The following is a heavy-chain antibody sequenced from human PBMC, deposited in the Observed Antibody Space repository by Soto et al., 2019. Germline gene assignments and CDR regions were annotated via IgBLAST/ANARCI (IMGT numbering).Heavy chain of an antibody. Sequence: GASVKVSCKASGGTFSSYAISWVRQAPGQGLEWMGGIIPIFGTANYAQKFQGRVTITADESTSTAYMELSSLRSEDTAVYYCARGSSELLLHNWFDPWGQGTLVIVSS. D-gene: IGHD2-15*01. J-gene: IGHJ5*02. V-gene: IGHV1-69*13. CDR3: ARGSSELLLHNWFDP. CDR1: GGTFSSYA. CDR2: IIPIFGTA.